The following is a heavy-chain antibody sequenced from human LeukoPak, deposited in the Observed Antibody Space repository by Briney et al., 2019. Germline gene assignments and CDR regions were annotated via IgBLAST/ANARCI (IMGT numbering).Heavy chain of an antibody. J-gene: IGHJ4*02. CDR2: IKSKTDGGTT. CDR1: GFTFSNAW. D-gene: IGHD1-26*01. V-gene: IGHV3-15*01. Sequence: YPGGSLRLSCAASGFTFSNAWMSWVRQAPGKGLEWVGRIKSKTDGGTTGYAAPVKGRFTISRDDSKNTLYLQMNSLKTEDTAVYYCTTGGRGSYSYYFDYWGQGTLVTVSS. CDR3: TTGGRGSYSYYFDY.